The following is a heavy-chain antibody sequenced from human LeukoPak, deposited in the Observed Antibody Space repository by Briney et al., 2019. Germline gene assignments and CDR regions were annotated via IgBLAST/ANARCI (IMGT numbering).Heavy chain of an antibody. J-gene: IGHJ6*02. CDR3: ARVGEYSDFWSGYYYYYGMDV. Sequence: SETLSLTCAVYGGSFSGYYWSWIRQPPGKGLEWIGEINHSGSTNYNPSLKSRVTISVDTSKNQFSLKLSSVTAADTAVYYCARVGEYSDFWSGYYYYYGMDVWGQGTTVTVPS. CDR2: INHSGST. D-gene: IGHD3-3*01. CDR1: GGSFSGYY. V-gene: IGHV4-34*01.